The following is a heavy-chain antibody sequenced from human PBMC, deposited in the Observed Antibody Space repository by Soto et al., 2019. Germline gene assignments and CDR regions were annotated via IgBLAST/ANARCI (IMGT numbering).Heavy chain of an antibody. CDR1: GFTFSLYD. CDR3: ARDESGVYISYRFDY. Sequence: EVQLVESGGGLVQPGGSLRLSCAASGFTFSLYDMSWVRQAPGKGLEWVANIKQDGSGMYYVDSVKGRFTISRDNAKNSLYLQMNSLRVEDTAVYYCARDESGVYISYRFDYWGQGTLVTVSS. CDR2: IKQDGSGM. D-gene: IGHD3-16*02. V-gene: IGHV3-7*03. J-gene: IGHJ4*02.